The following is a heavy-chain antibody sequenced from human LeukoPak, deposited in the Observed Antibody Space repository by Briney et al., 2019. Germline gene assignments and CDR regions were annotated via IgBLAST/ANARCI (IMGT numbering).Heavy chain of an antibody. D-gene: IGHD5-18*01. CDR2: IYYSGST. V-gene: IGHV4-59*01. CDR3: ARIVDTAMVHDY. Sequence: SETLSLTCTVSGGSISSYYWSWIRQPPGKGLEWIGYIYYSGSTNYNPSLKSRVTISVDTSKNQFSLKLSSVTAADTAVYYCARIVDTAMVHDYWGQGTLVTVSS. J-gene: IGHJ4*02. CDR1: GGSISSYY.